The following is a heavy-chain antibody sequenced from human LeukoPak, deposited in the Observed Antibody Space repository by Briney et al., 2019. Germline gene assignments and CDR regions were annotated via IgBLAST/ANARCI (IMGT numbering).Heavy chain of an antibody. V-gene: IGHV3-64*01. CDR1: GFTFSSYA. CDR2: ISSNGGST. CDR3: ASPYYYASGSFDV. D-gene: IGHD3-10*01. J-gene: IGHJ4*02. Sequence: PGGSLRLSCAASGFTFSSYAMHWVRQAPGKGLEYVSAISSNGGSTYYANSVKGRFTISRDNSKNTLYLQMNSLRAEDTAVYYCASPYYYASGSFDVWGQGTLVTVSS.